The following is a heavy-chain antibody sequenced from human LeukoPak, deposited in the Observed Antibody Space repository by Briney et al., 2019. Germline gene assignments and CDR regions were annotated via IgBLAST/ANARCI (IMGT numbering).Heavy chain of an antibody. D-gene: IGHD6-19*01. CDR1: GYTFTSYG. J-gene: IGHJ5*02. CDR3: ARDLVGRDPQWLVLWFDP. CDR2: ISAYNGNT. Sequence: ASVKVSCKASGYTFTSYGISWVRQAPGQGLEWMGWISAYNGNTNYAQKLQGRVTMTRDTSISTAYMELSRLRSDDTAVYYCARDLVGRDPQWLVLWFDPWGQGTLVTVSS. V-gene: IGHV1-18*01.